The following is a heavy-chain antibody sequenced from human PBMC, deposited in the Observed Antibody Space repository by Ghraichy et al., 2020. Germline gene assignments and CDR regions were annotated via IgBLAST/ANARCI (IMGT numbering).Heavy chain of an antibody. CDR3: AKDTRIWGKGPNFDY. CDR1: GFTFSSYA. J-gene: IGHJ4*02. Sequence: GSLRLSCAASGFTFSSYAMSWVRQAPGKGLEWVSAISGSGGSTYYADSVKGRFTISRDNSKNTLYLQMNSLRAEDTAVYYCAKDTRIWGKGPNFDYWGQGTLVTVSS. D-gene: IGHD7-27*01. CDR2: ISGSGGST. V-gene: IGHV3-23*01.